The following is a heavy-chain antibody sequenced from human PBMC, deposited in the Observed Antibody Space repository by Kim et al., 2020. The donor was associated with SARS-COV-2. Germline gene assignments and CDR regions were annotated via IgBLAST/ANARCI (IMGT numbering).Heavy chain of an antibody. Sequence: YADSGKGRVTVSRDNAKNTVYLQMNSLRAEDTAEYFCTRGGAVGAIDFDLRGRGTLVIVSP. J-gene: IGHJ2*01. CDR3: TRGGAVGAIDFDL. D-gene: IGHD2-2*02. V-gene: IGHV3-74*01.